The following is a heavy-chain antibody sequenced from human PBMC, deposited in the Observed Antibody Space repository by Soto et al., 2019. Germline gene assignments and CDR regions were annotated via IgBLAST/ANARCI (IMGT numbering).Heavy chain of an antibody. Sequence: VGSLRLSCAASGFTFSSYAMSWVRQAPGKGLEWVSAISGSGDSTYYADSVKGRFTISRDNSKNTLYLQVNSLRAEDTAVYYCAICTTDSCQGKGNWFDPWGQGTLVTVSS. CDR2: ISGSGDST. J-gene: IGHJ5*02. CDR3: AICTTDSCQGKGNWFDP. V-gene: IGHV3-23*01. CDR1: GFTFSSYA. D-gene: IGHD2-2*01.